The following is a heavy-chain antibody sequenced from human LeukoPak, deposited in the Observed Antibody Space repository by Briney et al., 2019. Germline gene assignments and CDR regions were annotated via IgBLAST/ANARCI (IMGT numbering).Heavy chain of an antibody. CDR3: ARLTKGRYFDYIFDY. CDR1: GGSVSSSLKY. J-gene: IGHJ4*02. CDR2: TYYTGST. V-gene: IGHV4-39*01. Sequence: PSETLSLTCIVSGGSVSSSLKYWGWIRPPPGKGLEWLGNTYYTGSTYSNPTLKSRGTMSVDTSKNQFSLKLSSGTAADTAVYYCARLTKGRYFDYIFDYWGQGTLLTVSS. D-gene: IGHD3-9*01.